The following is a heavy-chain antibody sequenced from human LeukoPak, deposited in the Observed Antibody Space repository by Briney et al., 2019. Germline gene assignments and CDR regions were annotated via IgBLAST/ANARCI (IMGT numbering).Heavy chain of an antibody. J-gene: IGHJ4*02. CDR2: INHSGST. D-gene: IGHD6-19*01. V-gene: IGHV4-34*01. Sequence: PSETPSLTCAVYGGSFSGYYWSWIRQPPGKGLEWIGEINHSGSTNYNPSLKSRVTISVDTSKNQFSLKLSSVTAADTAVYYCASIAVAGGIDYWGQGTLVTVSS. CDR3: ASIAVAGGIDY. CDR1: GGSFSGYY.